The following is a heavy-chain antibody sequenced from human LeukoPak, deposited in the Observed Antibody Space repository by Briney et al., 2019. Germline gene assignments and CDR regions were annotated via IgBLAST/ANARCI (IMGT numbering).Heavy chain of an antibody. Sequence: ASVKVSCKASGYTFTSYYMHWVRQAPGQGLEWMGIINPSGGSTSYAQKFQSRVTMTEDTSTDTAYMELSSLRSEDTAVYYCATGGGYYYSEYFQHWGQGTLVTVSS. CDR2: INPSGGST. CDR1: GYTFTSYY. D-gene: IGHD3-22*01. CDR3: ATGGGYYYSEYFQH. J-gene: IGHJ1*01. V-gene: IGHV1-46*01.